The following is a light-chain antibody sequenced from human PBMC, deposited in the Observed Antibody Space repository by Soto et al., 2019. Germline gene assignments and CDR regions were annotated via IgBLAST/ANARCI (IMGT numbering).Light chain of an antibody. J-gene: IGKJ4*01. CDR3: QQSYSTPQLT. CDR1: QSISSY. Sequence: IQMTQSPSSLSASVGGRVTITCRASQSISSYLNWYQQKPGKAPKLLIYAASSLQSGVPSRFSGSGSGTDVTLTISSLQPEDFATYYCQQSYSTPQLTFGGGTRVDIK. V-gene: IGKV1-39*01. CDR2: AAS.